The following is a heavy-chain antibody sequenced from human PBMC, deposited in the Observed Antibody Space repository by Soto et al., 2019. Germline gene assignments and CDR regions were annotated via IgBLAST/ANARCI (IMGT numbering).Heavy chain of an antibody. V-gene: IGHV4-34*01. Sequence: PSETLSLTCAVYGGSFSGYYWSWIRQPPGKGLEWIGETNHSGSTNCNPSLKSRVTISVDTSKNQFSLKLSSVTAADTAVYYCARIPFSSYYGMDVWAQGTTVTVSS. CDR1: GGSFSGYY. CDR2: TNHSGST. CDR3: ARIPFSSYYGMDV. J-gene: IGHJ6*02. D-gene: IGHD2-2*01.